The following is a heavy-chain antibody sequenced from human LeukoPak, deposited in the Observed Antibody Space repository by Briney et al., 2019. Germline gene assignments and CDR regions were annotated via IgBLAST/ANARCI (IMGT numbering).Heavy chain of an antibody. J-gene: IGHJ4*02. Sequence: SETLSLTCTVSGGSISSSLDYWGWIRQPPGKGLEWVGSIYYGGSTYYNPSLKSRVTISVDTSKNQFSLNLRTVTAADTAVYYCARDPVGAATDDFWGQGTLVTVSS. V-gene: IGHV4-39*07. CDR1: GGSISSSLDY. D-gene: IGHD1-26*01. CDR2: IYYGGST. CDR3: ARDPVGAATDDF.